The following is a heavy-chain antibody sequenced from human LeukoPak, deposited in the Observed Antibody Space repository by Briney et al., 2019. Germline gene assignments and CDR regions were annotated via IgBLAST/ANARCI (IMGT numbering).Heavy chain of an antibody. Sequence: KSSETLSLTCAVYGGSFSGYYWSWIRQPAGKGLEWIGRIYTSGSTNYNPSLKSRVTMSVDTAKNQFSLKLSSVTAADTAVYYCARDGSEYGDYGYWGQGTLVTVSS. CDR1: GGSFSGYY. V-gene: IGHV4-4*07. CDR3: ARDGSEYGDYGY. CDR2: IYTSGST. J-gene: IGHJ4*02. D-gene: IGHD4-17*01.